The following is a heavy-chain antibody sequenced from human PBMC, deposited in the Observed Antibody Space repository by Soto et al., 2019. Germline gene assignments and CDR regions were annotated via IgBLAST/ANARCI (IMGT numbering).Heavy chain of an antibody. CDR3: ARDDHKSVATTETGDAFDI. CDR1: GYTFTSYG. V-gene: IGHV1-18*01. J-gene: IGHJ3*02. D-gene: IGHD1-26*01. CDR2: ISAHSGNT. Sequence: QVQLVQSGAEVKKPGASVKVSCKASGYTFTSYGVSWVRQAPGQGLEWMGWISAHSGNTHYAQKFQGRVTMTTDTSTNTAFLELISLTSDDTAVYYCARDDHKSVATTETGDAFDIWGQGTMVTVSS.